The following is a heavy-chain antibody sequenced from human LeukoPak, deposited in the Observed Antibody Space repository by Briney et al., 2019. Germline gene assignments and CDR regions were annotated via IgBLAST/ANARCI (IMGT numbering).Heavy chain of an antibody. CDR3: ASQTYYFDY. CDR2: IKQDGSEK. CDR1: GFTVSNNY. Sequence: GGSLRLSCAASGFTVSNNYMTWVRQAPGKGLEWVANIKQDGSEKYYVDSVKGRFTISRDNAKNSLYLQMNSLRAEDTAVYYCASQTYYFDYWGQGTLVTVSS. V-gene: IGHV3-7*05. J-gene: IGHJ4*02.